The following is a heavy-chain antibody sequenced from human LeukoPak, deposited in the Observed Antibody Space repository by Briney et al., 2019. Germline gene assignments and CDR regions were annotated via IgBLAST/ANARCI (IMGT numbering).Heavy chain of an antibody. CDR2: ISWNSGSI. CDR1: GFTFDDYA. CDR3: AKSPGRVGAFDI. J-gene: IGHJ3*02. V-gene: IGHV3-9*01. Sequence: GGSLRLSCAASGFTFDDYAMHWVRQAPGKGLVWVSGISWNSGSIGYADSVKGRFTISRDNAKNSLYLQMNSLRAEDTALYYCAKSPGRVGAFDIWGQGTMVTVSS. D-gene: IGHD1-14*01.